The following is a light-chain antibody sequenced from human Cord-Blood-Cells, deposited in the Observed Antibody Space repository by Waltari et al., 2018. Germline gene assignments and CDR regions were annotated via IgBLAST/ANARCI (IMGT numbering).Light chain of an antibody. CDR1: SSDVGSYNL. CDR3: CSYAGSSTVV. J-gene: IGLJ2*01. V-gene: IGLV2-23*02. Sequence: QSALTQPASVSGSPGQSITISCTGTSSDVGSYNLVSWYQQHPGKAPKLMIYEVSKRPAGVSNRFSGFNSGNTASLTISGLQAEDEADYYCCSYAGSSTVVFGGGTKLTVL. CDR2: EVS.